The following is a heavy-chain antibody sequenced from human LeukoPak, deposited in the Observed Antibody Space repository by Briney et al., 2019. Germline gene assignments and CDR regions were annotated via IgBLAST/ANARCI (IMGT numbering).Heavy chain of an antibody. Sequence: SETLSLTCTVSGGSISSYYWSWIRQPAGKGLEWIGRIYTSGSTNYNPSLKSRVTMSVDTSKNQFSLKLNSVNPEDTAVYYCARAGGGSDPYYAMDVWGQGTTVTVSS. CDR2: IYTSGST. CDR1: GGSISSYY. V-gene: IGHV4-4*07. CDR3: ARAGGGSDPYYAMDV. J-gene: IGHJ6*02. D-gene: IGHD2-15*01.